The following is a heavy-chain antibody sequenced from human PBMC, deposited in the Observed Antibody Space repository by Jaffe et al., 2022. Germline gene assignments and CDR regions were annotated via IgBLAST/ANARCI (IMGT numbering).Heavy chain of an antibody. CDR2: INPNSGGT. CDR3: ARAQIRSTVTTAKEYFQH. D-gene: IGHD4-17*01. J-gene: IGHJ1*01. Sequence: QVQLVQSGAEVKKPGASVKVSCKASGYTFTGYYMHWVRQAPGQGLEWMGRINPNSGGTNYAQKFQGRVTMTRDTSISTAYMELSRLRSDDTAVYYCARAQIRSTVTTAKEYFQHWGQGTLVTVSS. V-gene: IGHV1-2*06. CDR1: GYTFTGYY.